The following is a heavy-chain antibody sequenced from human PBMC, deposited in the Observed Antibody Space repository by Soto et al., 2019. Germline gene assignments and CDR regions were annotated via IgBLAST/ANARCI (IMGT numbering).Heavy chain of an antibody. J-gene: IGHJ5*02. CDR1: GYTFTIYD. V-gene: IGHV1-8*01. CDR2: MDPNSGNT. Sequence: ASVEVSCKASGYTFTIYDINWVRQATGQGLEWMGWMDPNSGNTGYAQKFQGRVTMTRNTSISTAYMELSSLRSEDTAVYYCARGPVLRFLEWFTQTDNLSDPWGQGTLVTVSS. CDR3: ARGPVLRFLEWFTQTDNLSDP. D-gene: IGHD3-3*01.